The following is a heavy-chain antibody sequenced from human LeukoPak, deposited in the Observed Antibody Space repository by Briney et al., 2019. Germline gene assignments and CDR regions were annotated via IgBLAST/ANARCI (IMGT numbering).Heavy chain of an antibody. D-gene: IGHD6-19*01. CDR3: ARDLGYSSGPLGY. J-gene: IGHJ4*02. CDR1: GGSISSSNR. V-gene: IGHV4-4*02. Sequence: SETLSLTCAVSGGSISSSNRWSWVRQPPGKGLEWIGEIYHSGSTNYNPSLKSRVTISVDKSKNQFSLKLSSVTAADTAVYYCARDLGYSSGPLGYWGQGTLVTVSS. CDR2: IYHSGST.